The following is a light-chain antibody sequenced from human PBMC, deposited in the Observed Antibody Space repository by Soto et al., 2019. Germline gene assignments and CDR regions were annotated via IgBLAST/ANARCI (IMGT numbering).Light chain of an antibody. CDR3: QQSYNTPLT. J-gene: IGKJ4*01. CDR2: AAS. Sequence: DIQMTQSPSSLSASVGDRVTITCRASQSITTYLNWYQQKPGKAPKLLISAASSLQSGVPSRFSGCGFGTDFTLTISSLQPEDFATYYCQQSYNTPLTIGGGTKVEIK. CDR1: QSITTY. V-gene: IGKV1-39*01.